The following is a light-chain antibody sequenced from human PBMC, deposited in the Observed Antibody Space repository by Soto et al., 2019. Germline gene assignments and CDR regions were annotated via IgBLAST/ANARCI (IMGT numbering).Light chain of an antibody. J-gene: IGLJ2*01. CDR2: GNS. V-gene: IGLV1-40*01. Sequence: QSVLTQPHSVSGAPGQGVTISGTGSSSNIGAGYDVHWYQQLPGTAPKLLIYGNSNRPSGVPDRFSGSKSGTSASLAITGLQAEDESDYYCQSYDSSLSGSRVFGGGTKLTVL. CDR3: QSYDSSLSGSRV. CDR1: SSNIGAGYD.